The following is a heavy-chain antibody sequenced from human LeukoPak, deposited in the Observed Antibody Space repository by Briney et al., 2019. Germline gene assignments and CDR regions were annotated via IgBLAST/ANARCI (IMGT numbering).Heavy chain of an antibody. CDR2: ISYDGSNK. CDR3: ARQWMLHKHLVRVKPDFDY. D-gene: IGHD2-15*01. V-gene: IGHV3-30-3*01. Sequence: GGSLRLSCAASGFTFSSYAMHWVRQAPGKGLEWVAVISYDGSNKYYADSVKGRFTISRDNSKNTLYLQMNSLRSEDTAVYYCARQWMLHKHLVRVKPDFDYWGQGTLVTVSS. J-gene: IGHJ4*02. CDR1: GFTFSSYA.